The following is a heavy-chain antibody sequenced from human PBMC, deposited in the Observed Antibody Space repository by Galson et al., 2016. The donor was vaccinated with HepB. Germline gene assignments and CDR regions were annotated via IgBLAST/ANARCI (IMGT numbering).Heavy chain of an antibody. CDR1: GGTLSSYA. CDR3: VRVTVVLSFGELLYRGWFDP. V-gene: IGHV1-69*13. CDR2: IIPISATA. D-gene: IGHD3-10*01. J-gene: IGHJ5*02. Sequence: SVKVSCKASGGTLSSYAISWVRQAPGQGLEWMGGIIPISATANYAQKFQGRVTITADESTSTVYMELSSLRSEDTAVYFCVRVTVVLSFGELLYRGWFDPWGQGTLVTVSS.